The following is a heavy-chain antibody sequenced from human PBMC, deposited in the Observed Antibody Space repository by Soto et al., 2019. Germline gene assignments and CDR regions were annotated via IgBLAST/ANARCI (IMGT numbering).Heavy chain of an antibody. Sequence: SGPTLVNPTQTLTLTCTFSGFSLSTSGMCVSWIRQPPGKALEWLALIDWDDDKYYSTSLKTRLTISKDTSKNQVALTMTNMDPVYTATYYCQLNREGQLEDYWGQGTLVTVSS. V-gene: IGHV2-70*01. CDR3: QLNREGQLEDY. D-gene: IGHD6-6*01. CDR1: GFSLSTSGMC. CDR2: IDWDDDK. J-gene: IGHJ4*02.